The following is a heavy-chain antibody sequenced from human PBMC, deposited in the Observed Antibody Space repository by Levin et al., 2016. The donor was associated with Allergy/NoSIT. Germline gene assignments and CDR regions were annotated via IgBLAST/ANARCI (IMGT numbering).Heavy chain of an antibody. Sequence: SETLSLTCTVSGGSISSGGYYWNWIRQHPGKGLEWIGYIYYTGTTSYNPSLKSRVTISVDTSKNQFSLKLNSVTAADTAVYYCARLKMWGPNYFAYYMDVWGQGTTVTVSS. J-gene: IGHJ6*03. V-gene: IGHV4-31*03. CDR2: IYYTGTT. CDR3: ARLKMWGPNYFAYYMDV. CDR1: GGSISSGGYY. D-gene: IGHD3-10*01.